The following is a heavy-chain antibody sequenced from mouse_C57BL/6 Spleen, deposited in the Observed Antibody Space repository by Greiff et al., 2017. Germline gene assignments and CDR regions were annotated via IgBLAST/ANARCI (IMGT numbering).Heavy chain of an antibody. D-gene: IGHD2-4*01. CDR1: GFTFSDYG. V-gene: IGHV5-17*01. CDR2: ISSGSSTI. J-gene: IGHJ3*01. Sequence: EVQLQESGGGLVKPGGSLKLSCAASGFTFSDYGMHWVRQAPEKGLEWVAYISSGSSTIYYADTVKGRFTISRDNAKNTLFLQMTSLRSEDTAMYYCAEDYDYTWFAYWGQGTLVTVSA. CDR3: AEDYDYTWFAY.